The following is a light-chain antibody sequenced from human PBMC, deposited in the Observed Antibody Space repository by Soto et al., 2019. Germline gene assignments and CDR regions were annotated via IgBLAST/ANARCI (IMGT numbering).Light chain of an antibody. V-gene: IGKV3-20*01. CDR2: GAS. CDR1: QSVSSSY. J-gene: IGKJ1*01. Sequence: EIVLTQSPGTLSLSPGERATLSCRASQSVSSSYLAWYQQKPGQAPRLLIYGASSRATGIPDRFSGSGSGTDFTLTISRLEPEDFAGYYFQQYGSFRTFGQGTKVEIK. CDR3: QQYGSFRT.